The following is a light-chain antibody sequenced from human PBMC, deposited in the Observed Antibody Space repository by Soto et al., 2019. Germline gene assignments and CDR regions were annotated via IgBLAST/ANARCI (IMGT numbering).Light chain of an antibody. CDR2: GKS. J-gene: IGKJ3*01. CDR1: QSVSSSY. V-gene: IGKV3-20*01. CDR3: QQYGSSPFT. Sequence: EIVLTQSPGTLSLSPGERATLSCMASQSVSSSYLAWYQQKPGQATRLLIYGKSSRATGIPDRFSGSGSGTDFTLTISRLEPEDFAVYYCQQYGSSPFTFGPGTKGDIK.